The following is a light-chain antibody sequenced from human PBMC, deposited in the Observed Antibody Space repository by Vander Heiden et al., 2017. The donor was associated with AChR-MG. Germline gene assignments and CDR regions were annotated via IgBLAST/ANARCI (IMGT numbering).Light chain of an antibody. J-gene: IGLJ1*01. Sequence: QSALTHPASVPGPPGQPTTIPCPATTSDVGGYHSFSWYQQHPGKAPNLMIYDVSKRPAGVSNRFSGSKSGNTASLTISGLQAEDEADYYCSSYASSSTSFGTGTKVTVL. CDR2: DVS. CDR3: SSYASSSTS. CDR1: TSDVGGYHS. V-gene: IGLV2-14*01.